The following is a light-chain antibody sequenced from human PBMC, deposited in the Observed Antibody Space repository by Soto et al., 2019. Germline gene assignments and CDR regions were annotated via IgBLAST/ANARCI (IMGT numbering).Light chain of an antibody. V-gene: IGKV3-20*01. CDR3: QQRCT. J-gene: IGKJ2*02. CDR2: AAS. CDR1: EFISSSY. Sequence: EIVLTQSPGPLSLSPGERATLSCRASEFISSSYLVWYQQKPGQAPRLLIYAASRRATGIPDSFSGSGSATEYTLTINTLEPEDFAVYYCQQRCTFGRGNKLELK.